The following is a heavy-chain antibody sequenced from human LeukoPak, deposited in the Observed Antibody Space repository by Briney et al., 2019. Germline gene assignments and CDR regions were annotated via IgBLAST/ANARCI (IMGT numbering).Heavy chain of an antibody. J-gene: IGHJ6*03. V-gene: IGHV4-4*07. Sequence: SETLSLTYTVSGGSISSYYWSWIRQPAGKGLEWIGRIYTSGSTNYNPSLKSRVTMSVDTSKNQFSLKLSSVTAADTAVYYCARVAYYGSGISYYMDVWGKGTTVTISS. D-gene: IGHD3-10*01. CDR3: ARVAYYGSGISYYMDV. CDR2: IYTSGST. CDR1: GGSISSYY.